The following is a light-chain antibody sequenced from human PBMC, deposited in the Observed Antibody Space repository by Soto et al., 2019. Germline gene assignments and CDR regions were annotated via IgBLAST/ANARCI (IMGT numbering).Light chain of an antibody. J-gene: IGKJ2*01. Sequence: DIQMTQSPSSLSASVGGTVTITCRASQSISNYLHWYQQKPEKAPKLLIYAASSLQSGVPSRFSGSGSGTDFTLTISSLQPEDFATYYCQQSYSLPDTFGQGTKLEIK. CDR3: QQSYSLPDT. CDR1: QSISNY. CDR2: AAS. V-gene: IGKV1-39*01.